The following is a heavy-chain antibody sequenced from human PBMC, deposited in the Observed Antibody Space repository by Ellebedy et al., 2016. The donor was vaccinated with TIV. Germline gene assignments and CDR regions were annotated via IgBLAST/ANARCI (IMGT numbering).Heavy chain of an antibody. Sequence: AASVKVSCKASGYTFSNYYMHWVRQAPGQGLEWMGWINPNSGGTNYAQKFQGWVTMTRDTSISTAYMELSRLRSDDTAVYYCATSRGYCSSTSCYDWFDPWGQGTLVTVSS. CDR1: GYTFSNYY. CDR2: INPNSGGT. J-gene: IGHJ5*02. D-gene: IGHD2-2*01. V-gene: IGHV1-2*04. CDR3: ATSRGYCSSTSCYDWFDP.